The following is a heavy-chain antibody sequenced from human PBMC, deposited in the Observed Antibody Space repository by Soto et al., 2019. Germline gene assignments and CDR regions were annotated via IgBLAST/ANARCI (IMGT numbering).Heavy chain of an antibody. CDR3: ARQMTSQDAFDI. V-gene: IGHV3-13*01. Sequence: GESLKISCAASGFTFSSYDMHWVRQATGKGLEWVSAIGTAGDTYYPGSVKGRFTISRENAKNSLYLQMNSLRAGDTAVYYCARQMTSQDAFDIWGQGTMVTVSS. J-gene: IGHJ3*02. CDR1: GFTFSSYD. CDR2: IGTAGDT.